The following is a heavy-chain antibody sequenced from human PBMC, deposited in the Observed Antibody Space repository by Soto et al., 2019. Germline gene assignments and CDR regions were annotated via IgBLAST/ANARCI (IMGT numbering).Heavy chain of an antibody. J-gene: IGHJ5*02. Sequence: SETLSLTCTFSVCSVTSGTFYCSWIRQPPGEGLEWIGHFSYSGTTNYNPSLESRVAISVDTSKNQFSMRLTSVTTADTAVYYCPRRDETNWYDLLGEGTLVKVSS. CDR3: PRRDETNWYDL. CDR2: FSYSGTT. V-gene: IGHV4-61*01. CDR1: VCSVTSGTFY.